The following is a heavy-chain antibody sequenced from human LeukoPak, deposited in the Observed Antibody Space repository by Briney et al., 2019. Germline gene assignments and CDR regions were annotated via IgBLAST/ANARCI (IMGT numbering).Heavy chain of an antibody. CDR1: GFTFSSYA. CDR3: ARGRIAARPGYFDY. V-gene: IGHV3-30*04. Sequence: GGSLRLSCAASGFTFSSYAMHWVRQAPGKGLEWVAVISYDGSNKYYADSVKGRFTISRDNSKNTLYLQMNSLRAEDTAVYYCARGRIAARPGYFDYWGQGTLVTVSS. CDR2: ISYDGSNK. D-gene: IGHD6-6*01. J-gene: IGHJ4*02.